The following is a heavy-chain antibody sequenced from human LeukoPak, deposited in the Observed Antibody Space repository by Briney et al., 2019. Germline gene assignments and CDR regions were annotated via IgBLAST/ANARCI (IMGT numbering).Heavy chain of an antibody. V-gene: IGHV3-30*14. CDR3: ARGPMVRGVIKRNYYYYGMDV. Sequence: GGSLRLSCAASGFTFSNYAMHWVRQAPGKGLEWVAIISYDGSNKYYADSVKGRFTISRDNSKNTLYLQMNSLRAEDTAVYYCARGPMVRGVIKRNYYYYGMDVWGQGTTVTVSS. D-gene: IGHD3-10*01. CDR2: ISYDGSNK. J-gene: IGHJ6*02. CDR1: GFTFSNYA.